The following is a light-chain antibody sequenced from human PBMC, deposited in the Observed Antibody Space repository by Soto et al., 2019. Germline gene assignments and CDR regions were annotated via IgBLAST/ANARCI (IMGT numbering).Light chain of an antibody. CDR3: QQYNNWPPGT. V-gene: IGKV3-15*01. J-gene: IGKJ2*01. Sequence: EVVMTQSPATLSVSPGERVTLSCRTSQSVSSNLAWYQQRPGQAPRLLIYGASTRATAIPARFSGSGSGTEFTLTISSLQSEDFAVYYCQQYNNWPPGTFGQGTRLEIK. CDR2: GAS. CDR1: QSVSSN.